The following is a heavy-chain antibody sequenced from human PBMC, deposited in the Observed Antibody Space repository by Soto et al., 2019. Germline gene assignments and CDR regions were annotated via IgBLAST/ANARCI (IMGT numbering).Heavy chain of an antibody. V-gene: IGHV1-69*13. CDR1: GGTFSSYA. CDR3: AGVVERYYYYGMDV. Sequence: SVKVSCKASGGTFSSYAISWVRQAPGQGLEWMGGIIPIFGTANYAQKFQGRVTITADESTSTAYMELSSLRSEDTAVYYCAGVVERYYYYGMDVWGQGTTVTVSS. CDR2: IIPIFGTA. J-gene: IGHJ6*02.